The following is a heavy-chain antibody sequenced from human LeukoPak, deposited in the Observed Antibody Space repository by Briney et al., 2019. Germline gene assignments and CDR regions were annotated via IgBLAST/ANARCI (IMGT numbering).Heavy chain of an antibody. CDR3: ARGGIAARPDWFDP. CDR2: IYYSGST. V-gene: IGHV4-59*01. J-gene: IGHJ5*02. CDR1: GGSISSYY. Sequence: SETLSLTCTVSGGSISSYYWSWIRQPPGKGLEWTGYIYYSGSTNYNPSLKSRVTISVDTSKNQFSLKLSSVTAADTAVYYCARGGIAARPDWFDPWGQRTLVTVSS. D-gene: IGHD6-6*01.